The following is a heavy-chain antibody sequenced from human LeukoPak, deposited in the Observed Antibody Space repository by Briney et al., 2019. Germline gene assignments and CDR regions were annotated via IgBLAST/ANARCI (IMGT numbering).Heavy chain of an antibody. CDR3: ARRFWGASYYYYYYMDV. J-gene: IGHJ6*03. CDR2: INHSGGT. CDR1: GGSFSGYY. D-gene: IGHD3-16*01. Sequence: SETLSLTCAVYGGSFSGYYWSWIRQPPGKGLEWIGEINHSGGTNYNPSLKSRVTISVDTSKNQFSLKLSSVTAADTAVYYCARRFWGASYYYYYYMDVWGKGTTVTISS. V-gene: IGHV4-34*01.